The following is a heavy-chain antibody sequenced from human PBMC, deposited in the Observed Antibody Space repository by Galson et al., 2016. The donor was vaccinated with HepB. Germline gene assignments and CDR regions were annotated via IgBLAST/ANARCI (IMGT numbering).Heavy chain of an antibody. Sequence: SLRLSCAASGFTFSSYSMNWVRQAPGKGLQWVSSISGSSSYIYYADSVKGRFTISRDTAKNSLYLQMNSLRAEDTAVYYCAREIDYRRYYYYYGMDVWGQGTTVTVSS. CDR2: ISGSSSYI. CDR1: GFTFSSYS. J-gene: IGHJ6*02. V-gene: IGHV3-21*01. CDR3: AREIDYRRYYYYYGMDV. D-gene: IGHD4-11*01.